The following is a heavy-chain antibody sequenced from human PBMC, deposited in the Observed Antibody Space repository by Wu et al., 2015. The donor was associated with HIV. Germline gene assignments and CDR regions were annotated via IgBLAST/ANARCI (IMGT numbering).Heavy chain of an antibody. D-gene: IGHD6-13*01. J-gene: IGHJ5*02. CDR1: GGTFSSYA. CDR2: IIPIFGTA. Sequence: QVQLVQSGAEVKKPGSSVKVSCKASGGTFSSYAISWVRQAPGQGLEWMGGIIPIFGTANYAQKFQGRVTITADESTSTAYMELSSLRSEDTAVYYCASSPSKYSSSWTGFRWFDPWGQGTLVTVSS. V-gene: IGHV1-69*12. CDR3: ASSPSKYSSSWTGFRWFDP.